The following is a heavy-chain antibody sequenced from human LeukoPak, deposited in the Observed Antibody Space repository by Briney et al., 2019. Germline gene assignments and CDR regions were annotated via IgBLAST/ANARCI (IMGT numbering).Heavy chain of an antibody. V-gene: IGHV3-23*01. D-gene: IGHD4-17*01. Sequence: PGGSLRLSCAASGFTFSDYALFWVRQAPGKGLEWISAIRGTGGTTYYADSVKGRCTISRDNSRNTVYLQMNSLRAEDTALYFCGKDPNGDYVGAFDFWGPGTMVTVPS. CDR3: GKDPNGDYVGAFDF. J-gene: IGHJ3*01. CDR1: GFTFSDYA. CDR2: IRGTGGTT.